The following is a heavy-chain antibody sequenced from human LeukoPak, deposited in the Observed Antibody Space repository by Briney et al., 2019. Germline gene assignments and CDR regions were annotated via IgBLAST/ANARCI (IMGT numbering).Heavy chain of an antibody. D-gene: IGHD3-9*01. Sequence: SETLSLTCAVYGGSFSGYYWSWIRQPPGKGLEWIGEINHSGSTNYNPSLKSRVTISVDTSKNQFSLKLSSVTAADTAVYYCARVFGNDILTRPENNWFDPWGQGTLVTVSS. CDR1: GGSFSGYY. CDR2: INHSGST. V-gene: IGHV4-34*01. J-gene: IGHJ5*02. CDR3: ARVFGNDILTRPENNWFDP.